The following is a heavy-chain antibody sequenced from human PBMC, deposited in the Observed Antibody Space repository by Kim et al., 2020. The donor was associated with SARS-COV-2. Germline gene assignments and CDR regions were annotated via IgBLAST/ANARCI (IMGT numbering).Heavy chain of an antibody. V-gene: IGHV1-46*01. Sequence: QTFRGRLTTSRDTSTSTVYMVINSLRSEDTAVYFCARDGAGQNFDHWGQGTLVTVSS. CDR3: ARDGAGQNFDH. D-gene: IGHD6-19*01. J-gene: IGHJ4*02.